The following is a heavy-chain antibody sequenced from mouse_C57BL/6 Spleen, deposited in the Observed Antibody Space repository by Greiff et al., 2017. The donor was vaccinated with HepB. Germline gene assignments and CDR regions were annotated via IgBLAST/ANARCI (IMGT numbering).Heavy chain of an antibody. CDR1: GFTFSSYA. D-gene: IGHD3-1*01. Sequence: EVKVVESGGGLVKPGGSLKLSCAASGFTFSSYAMSWVRQTPEKRLEWVATISDGGSYTYYPDNVKGRFTISRDNAKNNLYLQMSHLKSEDTAMYYCARDLSGYGFDYWGQGTTLTVSS. V-gene: IGHV5-4*01. CDR3: ARDLSGYGFDY. J-gene: IGHJ2*01. CDR2: ISDGGSYT.